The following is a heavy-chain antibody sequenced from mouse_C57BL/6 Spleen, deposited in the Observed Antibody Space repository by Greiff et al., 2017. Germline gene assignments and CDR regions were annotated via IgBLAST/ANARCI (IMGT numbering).Heavy chain of an antibody. CDR2: ISSGSSTI. J-gene: IGHJ2*01. CDR1: GFTFSDYG. D-gene: IGHD2-1*01. V-gene: IGHV5-17*01. CDR3: ARRTTPYYYCY. Sequence: EVKLEESGGGLVKPGGSLKLSCAASGFTFSDYGMHWVRQAPEKGLEWVAYISSGSSTIDYADTMKGRFTISRDNAKNTLSLQMTSLRSEDTAMYYCARRTTPYYYCYWGQGTTLTVSS.